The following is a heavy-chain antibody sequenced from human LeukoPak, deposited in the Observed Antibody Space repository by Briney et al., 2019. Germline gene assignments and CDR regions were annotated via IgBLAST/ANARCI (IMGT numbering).Heavy chain of an antibody. D-gene: IGHD6-19*01. Sequence: GGSLRLSCAASGFTFSSYAMSWVRQAPGKGLEWVSAISGSGGSTYYADSVKGRFTISRDNSKNTLSLQMSSLRAEDTAVYYCAKLPYSSAWYIDYSGQGTLVTVSS. J-gene: IGHJ4*02. CDR3: AKLPYSSAWYIDY. CDR1: GFTFSSYA. V-gene: IGHV3-23*01. CDR2: ISGSGGST.